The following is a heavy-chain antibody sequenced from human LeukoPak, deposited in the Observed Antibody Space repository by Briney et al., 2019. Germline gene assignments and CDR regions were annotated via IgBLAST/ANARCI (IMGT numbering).Heavy chain of an antibody. Sequence: GGSLRLSCAASGFTFSSYGMHWVRQAPGKGLEWVAFIRYDGNNKYYADSVKGRFTISRDNSKNTLYLQMNSLRAEDTAVYYCARDKFYSSSYFDYWGQGTLVTVSS. J-gene: IGHJ4*02. CDR1: GFTFSSYG. V-gene: IGHV3-30*02. CDR3: ARDKFYSSSYFDY. CDR2: IRYDGNNK. D-gene: IGHD6-13*01.